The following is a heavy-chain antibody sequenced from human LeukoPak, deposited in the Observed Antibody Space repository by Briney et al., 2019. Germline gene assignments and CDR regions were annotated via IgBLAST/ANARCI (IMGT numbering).Heavy chain of an antibody. Sequence: PSETLSLTCTVSGGSISSSSYYWGWIRQPPGKGLEWIGSIYYSGSTYYNPSLKSRVTISVDTSKNQFSLKLSSVTAADTAVYYCARSRWGSSSAFDYWGQGTLVTVSS. D-gene: IGHD6-6*01. CDR3: ARSRWGSSSAFDY. J-gene: IGHJ4*02. CDR2: IYYSGST. CDR1: GGSISSSSYY. V-gene: IGHV4-39*07.